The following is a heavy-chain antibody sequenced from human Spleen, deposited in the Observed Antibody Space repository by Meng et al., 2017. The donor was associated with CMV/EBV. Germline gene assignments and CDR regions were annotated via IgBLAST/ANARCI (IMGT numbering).Heavy chain of an antibody. CDR3: ARGDCSTTSWLVYYYYGMDV. V-gene: IGHV1-69*05. CDR2: IIPIFGTA. CDR1: GGTFSSYA. Sequence: SVKVSCKASGGTFSSYAISWVRQAPGQGLEWRGGIIPIFGTANYAQKYQGRVTTTTDESTSTAYMELSSLRSDDTAVYYWARGDCSTTSWLVYYYYGMDVWGQGTTVTASS. D-gene: IGHD2-2*01. J-gene: IGHJ6*02.